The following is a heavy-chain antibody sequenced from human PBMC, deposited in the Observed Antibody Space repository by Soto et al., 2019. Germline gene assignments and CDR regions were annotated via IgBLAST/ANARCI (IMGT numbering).Heavy chain of an antibody. V-gene: IGHV3-23*01. J-gene: IGHJ3*01. CDR1: GFIFSTFA. CDR2: ISASGGNT. D-gene: IGHD4-17*01. CDR3: AKEPTSTVEGACDL. Sequence: EVQLLESGGGLVQPGGSLRLSCTGSGFIFSTFAMSWVRQAPGKGLEWLSAISASGGNTYYPDSVKGRFTISRDISENTRYLQMSILGGEDTAVYHCAKEPTSTVEGACDLWGRGTMVTVSS.